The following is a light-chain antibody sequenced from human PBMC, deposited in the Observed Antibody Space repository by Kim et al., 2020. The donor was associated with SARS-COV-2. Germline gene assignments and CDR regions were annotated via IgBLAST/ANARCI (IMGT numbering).Light chain of an antibody. CDR2: AAS. J-gene: IGKJ5*01. CDR3: QQLNNYPIT. CDR1: QGISSY. Sequence: IQLTQSPSSLSASVGDRVTITCRASQGISSYLAWYQQNPGKAPKLLIYAASTLQSGVPSRFSGSGSGTDFTLTISSLQPEDFATYYCQQLNNYPITFGQGTRLEI. V-gene: IGKV1-9*01.